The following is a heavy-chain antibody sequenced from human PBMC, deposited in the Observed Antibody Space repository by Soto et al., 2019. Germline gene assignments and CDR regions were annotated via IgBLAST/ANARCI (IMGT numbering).Heavy chain of an antibody. CDR1: GYTFTSYG. CDR2: ISAYNGNT. D-gene: IGHD3-9*01. CDR3: ARAVLRYFDWLFPKRMDV. Sequence: GASLKVSCKASGYTFTSYGISWVRQAPGQGLEWMGWISAYNGNTNYAQKLQGRVTMTTDTSTSTAYMELRSLRSDDTAVYYCARAVLRYFDWLFPKRMDVWGQGTTVNVSS. V-gene: IGHV1-18*01. J-gene: IGHJ6*02.